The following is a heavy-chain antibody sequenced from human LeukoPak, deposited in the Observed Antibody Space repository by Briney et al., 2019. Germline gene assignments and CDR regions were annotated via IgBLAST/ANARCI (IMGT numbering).Heavy chain of an antibody. CDR1: GYTLIGYY. CDR3: ARGPAQKSPLRYFDWLSTKNYYYYYMDV. D-gene: IGHD3-9*01. J-gene: IGHJ6*03. V-gene: IGHV1-8*02. Sequence: ASVKVSCKASGYTLIGYYLNWVRQAPGQGLEWMGWINPNSGDTDHAQRFQGRVTMTRNTSISTAYMELSSLRSEDTAVYYCARGPAQKSPLRYFDWLSTKNYYYYYMDVWGKGTTVTISS. CDR2: INPNSGDT.